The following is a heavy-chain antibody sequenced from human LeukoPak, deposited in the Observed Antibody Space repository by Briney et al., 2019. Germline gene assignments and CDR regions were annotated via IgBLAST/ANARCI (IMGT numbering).Heavy chain of an antibody. CDR1: GGSISSYY. Sequence: NSSETLSLTCTVSGGSISSYYWSWIRQPPGKGLEWIGYIYYSGSTNYNPSLKSRVTISVDTSKNQFSLKLSSVTATDTAVYYCARESLRYFDWLGSNFDYWGQGTLVTVSS. J-gene: IGHJ4*02. CDR3: ARESLRYFDWLGSNFDY. V-gene: IGHV4-59*12. D-gene: IGHD3-9*01. CDR2: IYYSGST.